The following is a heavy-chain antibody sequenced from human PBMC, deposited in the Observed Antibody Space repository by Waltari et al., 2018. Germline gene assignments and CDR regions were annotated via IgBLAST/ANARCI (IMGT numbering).Heavy chain of an antibody. CDR2: IKHDGTGT. V-gene: IGHV3-74*01. D-gene: IGHD3-22*01. CDR1: GFTFSNYW. J-gene: IGHJ4*02. CDR3: GRGYNDRRLDY. Sequence: EVQLVESGGGLVQPGGSLRPSCEVSGFTFSNYWMHWVRQVPGKGLVWVSRIKHDGTGTIYADSVQGRFTISRDNGKNTLYLQMNSLRGEDTAVYFCGRGYNDRRLDYWGQGTLVTVSS.